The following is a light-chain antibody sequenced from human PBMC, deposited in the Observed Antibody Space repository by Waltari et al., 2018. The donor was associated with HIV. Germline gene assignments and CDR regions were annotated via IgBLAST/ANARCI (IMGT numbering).Light chain of an antibody. V-gene: IGLV2-23*02. J-gene: IGLJ1*01. CDR2: EVT. Sequence: QSALTQPASVSGSPGQSITISCTGTSSNVGSDDLVSWYQQHPGEAPKLIIYEVTKRPSGVSNRFSGAKSGNTASLTISGLQAEDEADYYCYSCPRSGIRYVFGTGTKVTVL. CDR1: SSNVGSDDL. CDR3: YSCPRSGIRYV.